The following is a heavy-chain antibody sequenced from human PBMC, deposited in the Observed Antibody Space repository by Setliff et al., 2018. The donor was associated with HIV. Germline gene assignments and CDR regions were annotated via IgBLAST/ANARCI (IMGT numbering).Heavy chain of an antibody. CDR2: IYTSGST. CDR1: GGSTSSGSYY. Sequence: SETLSLTCTVSGGSTSSGSYYWSWIRQPAGKGLEWIGRIYTSGSTNYNPSLKSRVTISVDTSKNQFSLKLSSVTAADTAVYYCARDRIVVVPAAIPYYSYGMDVWGQGTTVTVSS. CDR3: ARDRIVVVPAAIPYYSYGMDV. D-gene: IGHD2-2*01. J-gene: IGHJ6*02. V-gene: IGHV4-61*02.